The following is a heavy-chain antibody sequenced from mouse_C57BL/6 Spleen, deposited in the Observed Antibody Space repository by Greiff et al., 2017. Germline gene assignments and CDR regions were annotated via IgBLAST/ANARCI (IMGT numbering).Heavy chain of an antibody. J-gene: IGHJ4*01. CDR1: GFTFSSYT. CDR3: ARHAPVVGYAMDY. V-gene: IGHV5-9*01. D-gene: IGHD1-1*01. Sequence: EVKLVESGGGLVKPGGSLKLSCAASGFTFSSYTMSWVRQTPEKRLEWVATISGGGGNTYYPDSVKGRFTIARDNAKNTLYLQMSSLRSEDAALYYCARHAPVVGYAMDYWGQGTSVTVSS. CDR2: ISGGGGNT.